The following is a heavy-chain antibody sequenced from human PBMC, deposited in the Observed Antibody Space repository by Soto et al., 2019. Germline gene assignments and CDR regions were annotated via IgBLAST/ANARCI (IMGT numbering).Heavy chain of an antibody. J-gene: IGHJ4*02. CDR3: AKDGPYSYGLGDY. CDR2: ISYDGSNK. CDR1: GFTFSSYG. D-gene: IGHD5-18*01. Sequence: LRLSCAASGFTFSSYGMHWVRQAPGKGLEWVAVISYDGSNKYYADSVKGRFTISRDNSKNTLYLQMNSLRAEDTAVYYCAKDGPYSYGLGDYWGQGTLVTVSS. V-gene: IGHV3-30*18.